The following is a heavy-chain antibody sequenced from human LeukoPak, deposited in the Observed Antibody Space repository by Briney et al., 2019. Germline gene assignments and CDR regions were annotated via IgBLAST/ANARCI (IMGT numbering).Heavy chain of an antibody. J-gene: IGHJ2*01. V-gene: IGHV4-59*01. Sequence: PSETLSLTCTVSGGSISRYYWSWIRQPPGKGLEWIGYIYYSGSTNYNPSLKSRVTISVDTSKNQFSLKLSSVTAADTAVYYCAGRLNNWVPGWYFDLWGRGTLVTVSS. CDR1: GGSISRYY. CDR3: AGRLNNWVPGWYFDL. CDR2: IYYSGST. D-gene: IGHD1-1*01.